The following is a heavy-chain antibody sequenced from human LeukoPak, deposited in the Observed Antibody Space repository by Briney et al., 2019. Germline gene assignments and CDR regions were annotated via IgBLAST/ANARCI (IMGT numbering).Heavy chain of an antibody. CDR1: GYTFTNSG. CDR2: TSAYNGNT. V-gene: IGHV1-18*01. J-gene: IGHJ4*02. Sequence: GASVKVSCKTSGYTFTNSGISWVRQAPGQGLEWMGWTSAYNGNTNYAQNLRGRVTMIIDRSTSTVYMELRSLRSDDTAVYYCARDATDAAYTPMNDYWGQGTLVTVSS. D-gene: IGHD2-15*01. CDR3: ARDATDAAYTPMNDY.